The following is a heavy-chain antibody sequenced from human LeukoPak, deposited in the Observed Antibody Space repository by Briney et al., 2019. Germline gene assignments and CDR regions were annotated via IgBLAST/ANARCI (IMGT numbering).Heavy chain of an antibody. Sequence: SETLSLTCTVSGGSISSSSYYWGWIRQPPGKGLEWIGSIYYSGSTYYNPSLKSRVTISVDTSKNQFSLKLSSVTAADTAVYYCARVNSGQEWLEIWVQGTMVTVSS. V-gene: IGHV4-39*07. CDR3: ARVNSGQEWLEI. J-gene: IGHJ3*02. CDR2: IYYSGST. CDR1: GGSISSSSYY. D-gene: IGHD6-19*01.